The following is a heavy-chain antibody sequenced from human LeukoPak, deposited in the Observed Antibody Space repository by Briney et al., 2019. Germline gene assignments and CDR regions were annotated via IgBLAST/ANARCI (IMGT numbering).Heavy chain of an antibody. V-gene: IGHV4-39*07. CDR1: GGSISNSSYY. Sequence: SETLSLTCTVSGGSISNSSYYWGWIRQPPGKGLEWIGSIYYSGSTYYNPSLKSRVTISVDTSKNQFSLKLSSVTAADTAVYYCARNDYGGAFDIWGQGTMVTVSS. J-gene: IGHJ3*02. CDR3: ARNDYGGAFDI. D-gene: IGHD4-23*01. CDR2: IYYSGST.